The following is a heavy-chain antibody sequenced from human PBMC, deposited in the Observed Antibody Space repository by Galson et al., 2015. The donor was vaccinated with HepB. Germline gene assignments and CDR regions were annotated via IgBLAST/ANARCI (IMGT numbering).Heavy chain of an antibody. D-gene: IGHD3-22*01. CDR2: IRSNAYGGTT. CDR1: GFTFSDYA. V-gene: IGHV3-49*04. Sequence: SLRLSCAASGFTFSDYAMGWVRQAPGEGLEWVGYIRSNAYGGTTQYAASVKGRFTISRDDSKSIAYLQMNSLKTEDTAVYYCTLSSGYYGYRGQGTLVTVSS. J-gene: IGHJ4*02. CDR3: TLSSGYYGY.